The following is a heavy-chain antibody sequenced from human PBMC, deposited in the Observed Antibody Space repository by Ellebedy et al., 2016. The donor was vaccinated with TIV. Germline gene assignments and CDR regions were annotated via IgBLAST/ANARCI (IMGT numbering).Heavy chain of an antibody. D-gene: IGHD6-19*01. J-gene: IGHJ4*02. Sequence: AASVKVSCKASGYTFSTYYMHWVRQAPGQGLEWLGIINPSGGSTTYAQNLQGRVTMTRDTSTTAVYMELSSLRSEDTAVYYCAKSRSSGVLHTPDYWGQGTLVIVSS. V-gene: IGHV1-46*04. CDR1: GYTFSTYY. CDR3: AKSRSSGVLHTPDY. CDR2: INPSGGST.